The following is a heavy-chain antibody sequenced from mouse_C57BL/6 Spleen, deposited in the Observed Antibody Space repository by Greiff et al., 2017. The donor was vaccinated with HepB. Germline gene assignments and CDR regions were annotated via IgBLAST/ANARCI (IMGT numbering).Heavy chain of an antibody. D-gene: IGHD2-5*01. CDR2: IDPSDSYT. J-gene: IGHJ2*01. CDR3: ARSHYSNFGDY. CDR1: GYTFTSYW. V-gene: IGHV1-50*01. Sequence: QVQLQQPGAELVKPGASVKLSCKASGYTFTSYWMQWVKQRPGQGLEWIGEIDPSDSYTNYNQKFKGKATLTVDTSSSTAYMQLSSLTSEDSAVYYCARSHYSNFGDYWGQSTTLTVSS.